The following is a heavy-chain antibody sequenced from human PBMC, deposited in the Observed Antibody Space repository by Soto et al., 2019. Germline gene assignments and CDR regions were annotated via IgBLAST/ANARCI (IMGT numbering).Heavy chain of an antibody. J-gene: IGHJ4*02. CDR3: AITYYNASSGPFDY. CDR1: GGSISSGNYY. CDR2: IYYSGST. D-gene: IGHD3-22*01. Sequence: SETLSLTCTVSGGSISSGNYYWSWIRQHPGKGLEWIGYIYYSGSTYYNPSLKSRVTISVDTSKNQFSLKLSSVTAADTAVYYCAITYYNASSGPFDYWGQGTLVTVSS. V-gene: IGHV4-31*03.